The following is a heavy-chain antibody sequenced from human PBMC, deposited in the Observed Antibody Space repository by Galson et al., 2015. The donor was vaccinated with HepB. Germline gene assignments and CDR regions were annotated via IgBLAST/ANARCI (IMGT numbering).Heavy chain of an antibody. D-gene: IGHD2-2*01. J-gene: IGHJ4*02. CDR3: AKYPLSSRRGVFDL. V-gene: IGHV3-23*01. Sequence: SLRLSCAASGFTFSSYAMSWVRQAPGKGLEWVSTISGGTDATYYAASVKGRFTISRDNSKTTLYLQMDGLRAEDTAVCFCAKYPLSSRRGVFDLWGQGTLITVAS. CDR2: ISGGTDAT. CDR1: GFTFSSYA.